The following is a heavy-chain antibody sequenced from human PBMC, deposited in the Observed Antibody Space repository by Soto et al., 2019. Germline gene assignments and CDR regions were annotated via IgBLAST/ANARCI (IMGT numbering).Heavy chain of an antibody. CDR3: ARDIRGNWFDP. D-gene: IGHD3-3*02. CDR2: IIPILGIA. Sequence: QVQLVQSGAEVKKPGSSVKVSCKASGGTFSSYTISWVRQAPGQGLEWLGRIIPILGIANYAQKFQGRVTITADNTMRTAYMELSSVSSEDTAVYYCARDIRGNWFDPWGQGTLVTVSS. V-gene: IGHV1-69*08. CDR1: GGTFSSYT. J-gene: IGHJ5*02.